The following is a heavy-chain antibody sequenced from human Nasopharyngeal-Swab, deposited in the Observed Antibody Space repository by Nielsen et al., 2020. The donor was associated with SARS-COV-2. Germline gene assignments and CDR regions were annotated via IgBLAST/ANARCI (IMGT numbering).Heavy chain of an antibody. J-gene: IGHJ3*01. CDR1: GFTFSDYY. V-gene: IGHV3-53*04. CDR2: FYSGGST. CDR3: ARSRGRFDAFDV. D-gene: IGHD1-26*01. Sequence: GGSLRLSCAASGFTFSDYYMSWIRQAPGKGLEWVSVFYSGGSTYFADSVKGRFTISRHNSKNTLYLQMNSLRTEDTAVYYCARSRGRFDAFDVWGQGTMVTVSS.